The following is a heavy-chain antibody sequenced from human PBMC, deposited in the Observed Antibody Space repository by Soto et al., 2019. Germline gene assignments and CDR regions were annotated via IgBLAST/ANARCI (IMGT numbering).Heavy chain of an antibody. D-gene: IGHD5-18*01. V-gene: IGHV3-7*03. Sequence: EVQLVESGGGLVQPGGSLRLSCAASGFTLSNEWMTWVRQAPGKGLEWVANIKHDGSEKYYVDSVKGRFTISRDNAKNSLYLQINSLRVEDTAVYYCAGGMDVYSYGYKSWGQCTLVTVSS. CDR1: GFTLSNEW. J-gene: IGHJ1*01. CDR2: IKHDGSEK. CDR3: AGGMDVYSYGYKS.